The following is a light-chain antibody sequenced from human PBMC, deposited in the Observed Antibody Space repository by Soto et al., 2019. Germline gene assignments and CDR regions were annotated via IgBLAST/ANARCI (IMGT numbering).Light chain of an antibody. J-gene: IGKJ1*01. CDR1: QSISSY. CDR2: AAS. CDR3: RQRYSTPRT. V-gene: IGKV1-39*01. Sequence: DIQMTQSPSSLSASVGDRVTITCRASQSISSYLNWYQQKPAKAPKILIYAASSLQSGVPSRFSGGGSGADYTLPISSLQPEDFATYYCRQRYSTPRTFGQGTKVEIK.